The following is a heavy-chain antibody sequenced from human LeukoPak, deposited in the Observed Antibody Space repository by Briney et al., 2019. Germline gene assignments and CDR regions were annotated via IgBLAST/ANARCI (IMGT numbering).Heavy chain of an antibody. CDR1: GFTFSSYA. V-gene: IGHV3-23*01. CDR3: AKDPTDYSSSWYGWFDP. D-gene: IGHD6-13*01. J-gene: IGHJ5*02. Sequence: GGSLRLSCAASGFTFSSYAMSWVCQAPGKGLEWVSAISGSGGSTYYADSVKGRFTISRDNSKNTLYLQMNSLRAEDTAVYYCAKDPTDYSSSWYGWFDPWGQGTLVTVSS. CDR2: ISGSGGST.